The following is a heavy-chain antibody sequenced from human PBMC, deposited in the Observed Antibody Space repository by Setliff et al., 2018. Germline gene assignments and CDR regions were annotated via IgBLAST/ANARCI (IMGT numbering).Heavy chain of an antibody. CDR2: IYNSGST. J-gene: IGHJ3*02. Sequence: PSETLSLTCTVSGGSISGYYWSWIRQPPGKSLEWIGYIYNSGSTNYNPSLKSRVTISEDTSKNQLSLRLISVTAADTAVYYCERNKGGDYVFDIWGKGKM. CDR3: ERNKGGDYVFDI. D-gene: IGHD2-21*01. V-gene: IGHV4-59*01. CDR1: GGSISGYY.